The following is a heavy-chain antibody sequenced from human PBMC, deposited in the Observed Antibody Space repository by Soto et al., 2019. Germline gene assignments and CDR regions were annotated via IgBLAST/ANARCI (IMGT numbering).Heavy chain of an antibody. CDR1: GFKFSSYA. J-gene: IGHJ4*02. CDR3: AKDRRAGGNSAFYFDF. CDR2: ISATGGGT. Sequence: GGSLSLSCAASGFKFSSYAMSWVCQAPGKGLEWVSLISATGGGTYYADSVKGRFTISRDNSHNTLYLQVHSLTAEDTAVYYCAKDRRAGGNSAFYFDFWGQGAQATVSS. V-gene: IGHV3-23*01. D-gene: IGHD3-16*01.